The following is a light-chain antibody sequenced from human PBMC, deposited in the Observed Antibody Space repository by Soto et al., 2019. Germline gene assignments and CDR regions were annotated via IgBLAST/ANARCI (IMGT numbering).Light chain of an antibody. V-gene: IGLV2-14*01. Sequence: QSALTQPASVSGSPGQSITISCTGTSSDVGGYNYVSWYQQHPGKAPKLIIYDVCNRPSGVSNRFSGSKSGNTASLTISGLQAEDEADYYCSSYTSSSTLEVVFGGGTKVTVL. CDR1: SSDVGGYNY. CDR2: DVC. CDR3: SSYTSSSTLEVV. J-gene: IGLJ2*01.